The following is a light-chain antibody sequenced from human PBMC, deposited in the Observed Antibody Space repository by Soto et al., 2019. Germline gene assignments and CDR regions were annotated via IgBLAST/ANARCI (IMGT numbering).Light chain of an antibody. CDR3: QSYDSSLRGSV. CDR1: SSNIGAGFD. J-gene: IGLJ2*01. V-gene: IGLV1-40*01. CDR2: ANT. Sequence: QSALTQPPSVSGAPGQRVIISCTGSSSNIGAGFDVHWYQRLPGTAPKLLIYANTNRPSGVPDRFSASKSGTSASLAITGLQAEDEADYYCQSYDSSLRGSVFGGGTKLTVL.